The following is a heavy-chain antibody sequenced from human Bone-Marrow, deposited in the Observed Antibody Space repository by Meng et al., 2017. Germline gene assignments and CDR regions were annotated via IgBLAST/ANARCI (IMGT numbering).Heavy chain of an antibody. D-gene: IGHD3-9*01. CDR2: INIDVSST. CDR1: GFTFSSYW. V-gene: IGHV3-74*01. J-gene: IGHJ4*02. CDR3: AKTNYDILTGYYLNVRYDY. Sequence: GESLKISCAASGFTFSSYWMDWVRQAPGKGLVWVSRINIDVSSTSTNYADSVKGRFTISRDNSKNTLYLQMNSLRAEDTAVYYCAKTNYDILTGYYLNVRYDYWGQGTLVTVSS.